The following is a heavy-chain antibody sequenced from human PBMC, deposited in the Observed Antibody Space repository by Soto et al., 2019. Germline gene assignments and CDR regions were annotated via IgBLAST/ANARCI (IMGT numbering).Heavy chain of an antibody. J-gene: IGHJ4*02. Sequence: EVQLLESGGGLVQPGGSLRLSCAASGFTFSSYAMSWVRQAPGKGLEWVSAISGSGGSTYYADSVKGRFTISRDNSKNTLYLRMNSLRVEDTAVYYCAKGYYGSGSYHFYYWGQGTLVTVS. D-gene: IGHD3-10*01. CDR2: ISGSGGST. CDR1: GFTFSSYA. CDR3: AKGYYGSGSYHFYY. V-gene: IGHV3-23*01.